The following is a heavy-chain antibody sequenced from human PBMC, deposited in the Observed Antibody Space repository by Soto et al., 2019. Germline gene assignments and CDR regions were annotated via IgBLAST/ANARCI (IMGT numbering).Heavy chain of an antibody. CDR3: ARLGGGNWFDP. Sequence: SETLSLTCTVSGGTISSWYWSWIRQPPGKGLEWIGYIYYSGSTNCNPSLKSRVTISVDTSKNQFSLKLNSVTAADTAVYYCARLGGGNWFDPWGQGTLVTVSS. J-gene: IGHJ5*02. D-gene: IGHD3-16*01. CDR2: IYYSGST. V-gene: IGHV4-59*08. CDR1: GGTISSWY.